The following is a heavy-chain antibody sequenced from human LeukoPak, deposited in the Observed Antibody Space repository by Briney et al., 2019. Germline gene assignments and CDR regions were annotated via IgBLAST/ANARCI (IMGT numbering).Heavy chain of an antibody. D-gene: IGHD2-15*01. CDR1: GGSFSGYY. CDR3: ARGYCSGGSCGSTYYYYGMDV. V-gene: IGHV4-34*01. J-gene: IGHJ6*04. CDR2: INHSGST. Sequence: KPSETLSLTCAVYGGSFSGYYWSWIRQPPGKGLEWIGEINHSGSTNYNPSLKSRVTISVDTSKNQFSLKLSSVTAADTAVYYCARGYCSGGSCGSTYYYYGMDVWGKGTTVTVSS.